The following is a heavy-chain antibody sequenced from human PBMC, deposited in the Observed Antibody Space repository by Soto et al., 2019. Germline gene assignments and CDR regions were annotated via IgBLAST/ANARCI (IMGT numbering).Heavy chain of an antibody. Sequence: PSETLSLTCTVSGGCLNSFCWGWIRQSPGKGLEWIGYVSQGGAASDLSQGGTTGYNPSLGSRAAISLGLPKNQGSLRLTSVTAADTAVYSCPPHRALITVSSHPLGEWSAPWGPGTLATVPS. CDR3: PPHRALITVSSHPLGEWSAP. V-gene: IGHV4-59*08. CDR2: VSQGGAASDLSQGGTT. D-gene: IGHD2-8*01. CDR1: GGCLNSFC. J-gene: IGHJ5*02.